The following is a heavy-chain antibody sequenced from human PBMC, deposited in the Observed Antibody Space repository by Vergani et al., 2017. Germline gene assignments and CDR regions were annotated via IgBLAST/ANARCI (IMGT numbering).Heavy chain of an antibody. V-gene: IGHV7-4-1*02. J-gene: IGHJ4*03. CDR2: INTNNGDP. Sequence: QVLVVQSGSEFKKPGASVKVSCKTSGYTFNTYAICWVRQAPGQGLEWMGWINTNNGDPTYDQDFTGRFIFSLDTSASTAYLEINNLKPEDTAFYYCAREGGPHSIWGQGTLGTVSS. D-gene: IGHD2-21*01. CDR3: AREGGPHSI. CDR1: GYTFNTYA.